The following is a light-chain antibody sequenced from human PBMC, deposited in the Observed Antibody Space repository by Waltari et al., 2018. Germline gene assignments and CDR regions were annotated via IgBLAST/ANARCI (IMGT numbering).Light chain of an antibody. J-gene: IGKJ4*01. CDR1: QAISSL. CDR3: QQGDRSLPLT. Sequence: DLQMTQSPASVSASVGDRVTITCRASQAISSLVAWYQQKPGKAPRLLIFGASTLQGGVPSRFSGSGSGTDFTLIISSLQPEDFATYYCQQGDRSLPLTFGGGTKVEI. CDR2: GAS. V-gene: IGKV1-12*01.